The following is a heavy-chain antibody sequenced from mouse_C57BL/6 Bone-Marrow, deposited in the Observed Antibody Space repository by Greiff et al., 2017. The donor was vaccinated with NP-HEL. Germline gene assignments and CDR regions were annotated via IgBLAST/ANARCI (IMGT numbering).Heavy chain of an antibody. CDR3: TTVAQATLFAY. CDR1: GFNIKDDY. CDR2: IDPENGDT. D-gene: IGHD3-2*02. Sequence: VHVKQSGAELVRPGASVKLSCTAPGFNIKDDYMHWVKQRPEQGLEWIGWIDPENGDTEYAPKFQGKATITADTSTNTAYLQLSSLTAEDTAVYYCTTVAQATLFAYWGQGTLVTVSA. V-gene: IGHV14-4*01. J-gene: IGHJ3*01.